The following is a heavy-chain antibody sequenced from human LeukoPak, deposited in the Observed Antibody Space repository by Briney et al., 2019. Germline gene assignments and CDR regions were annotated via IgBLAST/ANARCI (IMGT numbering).Heavy chain of an antibody. CDR1: GYSISSGYY. D-gene: IGHD6-19*01. J-gene: IGHJ4*02. CDR3: ARHLGSGWYLKKYYFDY. Sequence: SETLSLTCTVSGYSISSGYYWGWIRQSPEKGLEWIGSIYHSGATYYNPSLKSRVTISVDTSKNQFSLKLSSVTAADTAVYYCARHLGSGWYLKKYYFDYWGQGTLVTVSS. CDR2: IYHSGAT. V-gene: IGHV4-38-2*02.